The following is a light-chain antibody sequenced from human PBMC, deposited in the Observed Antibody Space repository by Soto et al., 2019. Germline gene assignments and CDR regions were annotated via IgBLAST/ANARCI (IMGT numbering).Light chain of an antibody. J-gene: IGKJ3*01. CDR3: QQYGSSSIFT. CDR2: GAS. Sequence: EIVMTQSPATLSVSPGERATLSCRASQSVSSNLAWYQQKPGQAPRLLIYGASTRATGIPARFSGSGSGTEFTLTISSLQSEDFAVYYCQQYGSSSIFTFGPGTKVDIK. V-gene: IGKV3-15*01. CDR1: QSVSSN.